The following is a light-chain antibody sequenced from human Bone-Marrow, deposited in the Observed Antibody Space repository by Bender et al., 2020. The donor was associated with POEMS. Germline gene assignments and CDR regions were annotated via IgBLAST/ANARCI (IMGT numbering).Light chain of an antibody. CDR1: NLGNRH. J-gene: IGLJ3*02. CDR2: QNT. Sequence: SYELTQPPSVSVSPGQTASITCSGDNLGNRHVSWYQQKPGQSPVLVIHQNTKRPSGIPERFSGSSSGNTATLTISGTQGMDEADYYCQAWDSDTVVFGGVTKLTVL. V-gene: IGLV3-1*01. CDR3: QAWDSDTVV.